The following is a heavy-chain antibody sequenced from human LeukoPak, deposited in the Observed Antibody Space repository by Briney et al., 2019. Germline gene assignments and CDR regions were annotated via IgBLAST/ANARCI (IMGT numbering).Heavy chain of an antibody. V-gene: IGHV4-30-4*01. J-gene: IGHJ5*02. D-gene: IGHD1-26*01. CDR1: GDSISSGDYY. CDR2: IYYSGST. Sequence: SQTLSLTCTVSGDSISSGDYYWSWIRQPPGKGLEWIGYIYYSGSTYYNPSLKSRLTILVDTSKNRFSLKLSSVTAADTAVYYCARDGVGANTDLWGQGTLVTVSS. CDR3: ARDGVGANTDL.